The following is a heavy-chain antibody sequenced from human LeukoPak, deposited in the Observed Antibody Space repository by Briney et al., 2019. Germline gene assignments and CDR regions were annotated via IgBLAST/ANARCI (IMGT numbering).Heavy chain of an antibody. CDR1: GGSISSYY. CDR2: IYYSGST. Sequence: PSGTLSLTCTVSGGSISSYYWSWIRQPPGKGLEWIGYIYYSGSTNYNPSLKSRVTISVDTSKNQFSLKLSSVTAADTAVYYCARALVTAIPLDAFDIWGQGTMVTVSS. D-gene: IGHD2-21*02. CDR3: ARALVTAIPLDAFDI. V-gene: IGHV4-59*01. J-gene: IGHJ3*02.